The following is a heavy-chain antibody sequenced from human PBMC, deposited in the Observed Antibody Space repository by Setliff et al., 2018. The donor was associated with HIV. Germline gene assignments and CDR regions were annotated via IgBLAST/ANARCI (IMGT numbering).Heavy chain of an antibody. CDR3: ARVYYNLWSSYFWEHVQLDP. D-gene: IGHD3-3*01. CDR2: VYHTGST. V-gene: IGHV4-4*02. J-gene: IGHJ5*02. CDR1: GVSISDNNW. Sequence: SETLSLTCDVSGVSISDNNWWSWVRQPPGRGLEWIGEVYHTGSTNYNPSLKSRVITSIDKSKNQFSLQIDSATAADTAVYYCARVYYNLWSSYFWEHVQLDPWSQGTQVTVSS.